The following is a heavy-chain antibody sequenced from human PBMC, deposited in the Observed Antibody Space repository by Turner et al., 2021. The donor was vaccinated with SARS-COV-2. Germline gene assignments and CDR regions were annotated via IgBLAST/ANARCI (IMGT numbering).Heavy chain of an antibody. D-gene: IGHD5-18*01. Sequence: EVQVVESGGGLVQPGGSVRLSCAVSGLTFSSYWMSWVRQAPGKGLEWLANIKQDESEKNYVDSVKGRFTISRDNAKNSLYLQMNSLRAEDTAVYYCATGGYSYHHWGQGTLVTVSS. J-gene: IGHJ4*02. CDR3: ATGGYSYHH. CDR1: GLTFSSYW. CDR2: IKQDESEK. V-gene: IGHV3-7*03.